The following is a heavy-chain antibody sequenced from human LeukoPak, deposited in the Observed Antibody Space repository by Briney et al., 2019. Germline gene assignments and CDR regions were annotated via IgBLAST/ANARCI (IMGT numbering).Heavy chain of an antibody. CDR1: GFTVDDYA. D-gene: IGHD6-19*01. V-gene: IGHV3-9*03. CDR3: AKGYSSGWYYFDY. Sequence: GRSLRLSCAASGFTVDDYAMHWVRQAPGKGLEWVSGISWNSGSIGYADSVKGRFTISRDNAKNSLYLQMNSLRAEDMALYYCAKGYSSGWYYFDYWGQGTLVTVSS. J-gene: IGHJ4*02. CDR2: ISWNSGSI.